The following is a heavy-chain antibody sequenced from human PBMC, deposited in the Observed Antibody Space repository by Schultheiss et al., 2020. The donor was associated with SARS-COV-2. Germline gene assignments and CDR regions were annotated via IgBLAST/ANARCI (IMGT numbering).Heavy chain of an antibody. CDR3: ARDPRHYDFWSGYPGFDY. J-gene: IGHJ4*02. CDR2: ISAYNGNT. D-gene: IGHD3-3*01. Sequence: ASVKVSCKASGYTFTSYDITWVRQAPGQGLEWMGWISAYNGNTNYAQKLQGRLTMTTDTSTSTAYMELRSLRSDDAAVFYCARDPRHYDFWSGYPGFDYWGQGTLVTVSS. V-gene: IGHV1-18*04. CDR1: GYTFTSYD.